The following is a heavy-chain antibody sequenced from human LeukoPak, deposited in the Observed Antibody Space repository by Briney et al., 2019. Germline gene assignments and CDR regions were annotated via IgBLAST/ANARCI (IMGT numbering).Heavy chain of an antibody. Sequence: GGSLRLSCAASGFTFSNYGIAWVRQAPGKGLEWVTGINGSGGRTYYADSVKGRFTISRDNAKNSLYLQMNSLRAEDTAVYYCARDLGDYYDSSGYTQFDYWGQGTLVTVSS. CDR2: INGSGGRT. D-gene: IGHD3-22*01. V-gene: IGHV3-23*01. CDR1: GFTFSNYG. CDR3: ARDLGDYYDSSGYTQFDY. J-gene: IGHJ4*02.